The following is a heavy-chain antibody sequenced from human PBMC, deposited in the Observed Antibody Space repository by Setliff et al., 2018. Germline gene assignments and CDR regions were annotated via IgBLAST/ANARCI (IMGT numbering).Heavy chain of an antibody. J-gene: IGHJ5*02. D-gene: IGHD2-21*02. V-gene: IGHV4-34*01. CDR1: GGSFSGYY. Sequence: SETLSLTCAVYGGSFSGYYWSWIRQPPGKGLEWIGEINHSGSTNDNPSLKSRVTMSVDTSKNQFSLRLSSVTAADTAIYYCARDRLRGWFDPWGQVTLVTVSS. CDR2: INHSGST. CDR3: ARDRLRGWFDP.